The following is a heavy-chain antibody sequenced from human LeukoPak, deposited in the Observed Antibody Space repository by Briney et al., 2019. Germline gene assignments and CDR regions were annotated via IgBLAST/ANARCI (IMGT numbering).Heavy chain of an antibody. CDR1: GFTFSDSY. J-gene: IGHJ4*02. CDR3: ARVSPDSSSWYGTYYFDY. V-gene: IGHV3-11*06. CDR2: ISTGSIYK. Sequence: GGSLRLSCAASGFTFSDSYMSWIRQAPGKGLEWVSYISTGSIYKKYADSVQGRFTISRDNAKNSLYLQMNSLRVDDTAVYYCARVSPDSSSWYGTYYFDYWGQATLVTVSS. D-gene: IGHD6-13*01.